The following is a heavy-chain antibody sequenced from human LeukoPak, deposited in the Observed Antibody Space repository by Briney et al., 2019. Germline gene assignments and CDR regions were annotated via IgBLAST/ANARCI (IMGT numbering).Heavy chain of an antibody. Sequence: TLSLTCTVSGGSISSYYWSWIRQPPGRALEWLALIYWDDDRRYSPSLKNRLTITKDTSKNQVVLTMTNMDPVDTATYFCAQTRFAFGGGYFDYWGQGTLVTVSS. CDR2: IYWDDDR. CDR1: GGSISSYYW. J-gene: IGHJ4*02. CDR3: AQTRFAFGGGYFDY. D-gene: IGHD3-16*01. V-gene: IGHV2-5*08.